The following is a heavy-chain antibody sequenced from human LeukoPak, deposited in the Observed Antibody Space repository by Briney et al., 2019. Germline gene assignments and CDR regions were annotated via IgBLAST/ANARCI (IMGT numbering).Heavy chain of an antibody. CDR3: AKDRVSTAKVPFPCY. CDR2: ISYDGSNK. V-gene: IGHV3-30*18. Sequence: GGSLRLSCAASGFTFSSYGMHWVRQAPGKGLEWVAVISYDGSNKYYADSVKGRFTISRDNSKNTLYLQMNSLRAEDTAVYYCAKDRVSTAKVPFPCYWGQGTLVTVSS. J-gene: IGHJ4*02. D-gene: IGHD5-18*01. CDR1: GFTFSSYG.